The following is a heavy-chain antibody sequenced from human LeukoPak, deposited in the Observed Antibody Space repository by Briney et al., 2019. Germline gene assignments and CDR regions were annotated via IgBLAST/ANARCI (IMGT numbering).Heavy chain of an antibody. CDR1: GYTFTGYY. V-gene: IGHV1-2*02. J-gene: IGHJ4*02. CDR2: INPNSGGT. Sequence: ASVKVSCKASGYTFTGYYMHWVRQAPGQGLEWMGWINPNSGGTNYAQKFQGRVTMTRGTSISTAYMELSRLRSDDTAVYYCARDLRSNRETNDYWGQGTLVTVSS. D-gene: IGHD1/OR15-1a*01. CDR3: ARDLRSNRETNDY.